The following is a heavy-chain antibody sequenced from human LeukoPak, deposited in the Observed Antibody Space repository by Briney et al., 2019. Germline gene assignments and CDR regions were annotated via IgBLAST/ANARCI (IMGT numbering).Heavy chain of an antibody. CDR2: MSGGGGST. D-gene: IGHD5-24*01. J-gene: IGHJ3*02. CDR1: GFTLSSYA. Sequence: QPGGSLRLSCAASGFTLSSYAMTWVRQAPGKGLEWVSAMSGGGGSTYYADSVKGRFTISRDNSKNTLDLQMSSLRAEDTAVYYCAKDRRDGYNFPLAFDIWGQGTMVTVSS. V-gene: IGHV3-23*01. CDR3: AKDRRDGYNFPLAFDI.